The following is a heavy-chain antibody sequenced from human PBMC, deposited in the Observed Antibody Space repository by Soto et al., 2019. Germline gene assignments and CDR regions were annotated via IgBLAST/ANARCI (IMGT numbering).Heavy chain of an antibody. J-gene: IGHJ6*04. CDR3: ARISIPAGLDYYYYRMDV. V-gene: IGHV2-70*11. D-gene: IGHD6-13*01. Sequence: SGPTLVNPTQTLTLTCTISGFSLSTSGMCVSWIRQPPGKALEWLARINWNDDKYFSTSMKTRLTISKDTSKNQVVLTMTNMDPVDTATYYCARISIPAGLDYYYYRMDVWGKGTTVTVSS. CDR2: INWNDDK. CDR1: GFSLSTSGMC.